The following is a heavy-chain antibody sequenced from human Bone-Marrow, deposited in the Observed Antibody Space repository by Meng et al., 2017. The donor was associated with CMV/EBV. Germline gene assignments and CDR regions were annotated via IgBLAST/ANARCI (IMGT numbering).Heavy chain of an antibody. V-gene: IGHV4-39*07. CDR3: ASFTMIVVVAY. J-gene: IGHJ4*02. CDR1: GGSISSSSYY. D-gene: IGHD3-22*01. CDR2: IYYSGTT. Sequence: TCTVSGGSISSSSYYWGWIRQPPGKGLEWIGSIYYSGTTYYNPSLKSRVTISVDTSKNQFSLKLSSVTAADTALYYCASFTMIVVVAYWGQGALVTVSS.